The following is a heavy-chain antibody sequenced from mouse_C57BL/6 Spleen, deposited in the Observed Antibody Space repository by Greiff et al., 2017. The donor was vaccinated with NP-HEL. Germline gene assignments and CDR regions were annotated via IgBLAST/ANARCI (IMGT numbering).Heavy chain of an antibody. CDR3: VRNYGSSFYWYFDV. J-gene: IGHJ1*03. CDR1: GFSFNTYA. V-gene: IGHV10-1*01. CDR2: IRSKSNNYAP. Sequence: GGGLVQPKGSLKLSCAASGFSFNTYAMNWVRQAPGKGLEWVARIRSKSNNYAPYYADSVKDRFTISRDDSESMLYLQMNNLKTEDTAMYYCVRNYGSSFYWYFDVWGTGTTVTVSS. D-gene: IGHD1-1*01.